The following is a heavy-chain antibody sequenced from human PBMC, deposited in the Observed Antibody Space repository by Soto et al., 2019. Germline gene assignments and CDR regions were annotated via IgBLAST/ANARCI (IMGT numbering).Heavy chain of an antibody. CDR2: VYDSGST. Sequence: QVQLQESGPGLVKPSETLSLTCTVTGASVINDYWNWIRQPPGKGLEWIGFVYDSGSTSYNSSLQWRLTIAVDTSKTQFSLKLSSVTAADTAVYYCVRQVGATGSYSYAVWGQGTMVTVSS. V-gene: IGHV4-59*02. J-gene: IGHJ3*01. CDR1: GASVINDY. D-gene: IGHD1-26*01. CDR3: VRQVGATGSYSYAV.